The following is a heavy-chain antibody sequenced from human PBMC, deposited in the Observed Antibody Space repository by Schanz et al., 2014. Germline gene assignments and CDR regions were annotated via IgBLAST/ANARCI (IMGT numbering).Heavy chain of an antibody. CDR1: GFTFSSYG. V-gene: IGHV3-30*18. Sequence: QVQLVESGGGVVQPGRSLRLSCAASGFTFSSYGMHWVRQAPGKGLEWMGVISYDGSNKYYADSVKGRFTISRANSKNTLYLQMTRLRAEDTAAYSCAKDRIAAAWTFDYWGQGTLVTVSS. CDR2: ISYDGSNK. CDR3: AKDRIAAAWTFDY. D-gene: IGHD6-13*01. J-gene: IGHJ4*02.